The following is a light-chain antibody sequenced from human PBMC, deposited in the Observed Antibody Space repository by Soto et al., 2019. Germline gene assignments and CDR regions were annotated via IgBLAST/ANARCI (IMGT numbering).Light chain of an antibody. CDR3: QQRSDWPPIT. Sequence: EIVMTQFPATLSESPGERVTLSCRASQSVSTNVAWYQQKPGQAPRLLIYDASNRATGIPARFSGSGSGTDFTLTISSLEPEDFAVYYCQQRSDWPPITFGQGTRLEIK. V-gene: IGKV3-11*01. CDR2: DAS. J-gene: IGKJ5*01. CDR1: QSVSTN.